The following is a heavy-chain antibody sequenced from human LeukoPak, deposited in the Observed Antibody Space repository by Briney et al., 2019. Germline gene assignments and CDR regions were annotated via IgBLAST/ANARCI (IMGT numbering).Heavy chain of an antibody. CDR3: AKDSSTEYSTSFDY. Sequence: GGSLRLSCAASGFTFSSYSMNWVRQAPGKGLEWVSYISSSSSTIYYADSAKGRFTISRDNSKNTLYLQMNSLRAEDTAIYYCAKDSSTEYSTSFDYWGQGTLVAVSS. V-gene: IGHV3-48*01. CDR2: ISSSSSTI. J-gene: IGHJ4*02. D-gene: IGHD6-6*01. CDR1: GFTFSSYS.